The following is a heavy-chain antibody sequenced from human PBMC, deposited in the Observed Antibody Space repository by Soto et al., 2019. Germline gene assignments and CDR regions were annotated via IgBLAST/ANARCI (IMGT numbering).Heavy chain of an antibody. CDR3: ARAVVVPAATFPDHYYYYYGMDV. J-gene: IGHJ6*02. D-gene: IGHD2-2*01. CDR2: IYYSGST. Sequence: PETLSLTCTVSGGSISSYYWSWIRQPPGKGLEWIGYIYYSGSTNYNPSLKSRVTISVDTSKNQFSLKLSSVTAADTAVYYCARAVVVPAATFPDHYYYYYGMDVWGQGTTVTVSS. V-gene: IGHV4-59*01. CDR1: GGSISSYY.